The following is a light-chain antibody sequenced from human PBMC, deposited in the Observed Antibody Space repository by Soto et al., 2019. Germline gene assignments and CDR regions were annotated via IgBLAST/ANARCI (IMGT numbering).Light chain of an antibody. Sequence: QSVLTQPRSVSGSPGQSVTISCTGTSSDVGGYNYVSWYQQHPGKAPKLMIYDVSQRPSGVPDRFSGSKSGNTASLTISGLQSEDEADYYCCSYAGSYTYVFGT. V-gene: IGLV2-11*01. CDR1: SSDVGGYNY. J-gene: IGLJ1*01. CDR3: CSYAGSYTYV. CDR2: DVS.